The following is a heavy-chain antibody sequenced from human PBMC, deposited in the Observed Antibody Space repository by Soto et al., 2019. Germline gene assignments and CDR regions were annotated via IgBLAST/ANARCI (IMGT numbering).Heavy chain of an antibody. Sequence: QLQLQESGSGLVKPSQTLSLTCAVSGGSISSGGYSWSWIRQPPGKGLEWIGYIYHSGSTYYNPSLPSRVTISVDRSKNQFSLKLSSVTAADTAVYYCARAGTDFWSGPVDYWGQGTLVTVSS. CDR1: GGSISSGGYS. V-gene: IGHV4-30-2*01. CDR2: IYHSGST. D-gene: IGHD3-3*01. CDR3: ARAGTDFWSGPVDY. J-gene: IGHJ4*02.